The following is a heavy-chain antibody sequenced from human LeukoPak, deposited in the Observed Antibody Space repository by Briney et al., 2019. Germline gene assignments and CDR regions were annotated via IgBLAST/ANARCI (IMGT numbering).Heavy chain of an antibody. CDR1: GYSFTSYW. CDR3: ARLQGIAVAGTGVDY. CDR2: IYPGDSDT. D-gene: IGHD6-19*01. V-gene: IGHV5-51*01. Sequence: GESLKISCQGSGYSFTSYWIGWVRQMPGKGLEWMGIIYPGDSDTRYSPSFQGQVTISADKSISTAYLQWSSLKASDTAMYYCARLQGIAVAGTGVDYWGQGTLVTVSS. J-gene: IGHJ4*02.